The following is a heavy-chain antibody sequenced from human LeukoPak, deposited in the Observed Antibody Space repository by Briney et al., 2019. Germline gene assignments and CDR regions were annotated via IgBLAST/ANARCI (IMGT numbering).Heavy chain of an antibody. D-gene: IGHD3-10*01. Sequence: GGSLRLSCAAYGLTFNTYWMNWVRQAPGKGLEWVANTSPDGNEKYYADSVKGRFTISRDNAKNSLYLQMNSLRAEDTAVYYCARGPADGSGRWFDPWGQGTLVTVSS. V-gene: IGHV3-7*03. J-gene: IGHJ5*02. CDR1: GLTFNTYW. CDR2: TSPDGNEK. CDR3: ARGPADGSGRWFDP.